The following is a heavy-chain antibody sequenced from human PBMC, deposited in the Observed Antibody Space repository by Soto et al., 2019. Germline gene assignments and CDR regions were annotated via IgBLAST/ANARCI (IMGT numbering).Heavy chain of an antibody. Sequence: GGSLRLSCAASGFTFSSYGMHWVRQAPGKGLEWVAVISYDGSNKYYADSVKGRFTISRDNSKNPLYQQMNSLRAEDTAVYYCAKELSSSWYDLYYFDYWGHGTLVTVSS. CDR3: AKELSSSWYDLYYFDY. V-gene: IGHV3-30*18. D-gene: IGHD6-13*01. CDR1: GFTFSSYG. J-gene: IGHJ4*01. CDR2: ISYDGSNK.